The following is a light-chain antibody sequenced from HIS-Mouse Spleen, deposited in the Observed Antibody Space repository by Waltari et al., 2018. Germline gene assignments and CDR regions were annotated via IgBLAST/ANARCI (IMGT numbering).Light chain of an antibody. V-gene: IGLV2-23*01. J-gene: IGLJ3*02. CDR1: SSDVGSYNL. CDR2: EGS. CDR3: CSYAGSSTWV. Sequence: QSALTRPASVSGSPGQSITISCTVTSSDVGSYNLVSWYQQHPGKAPKLMIYEGSKRPSGVSNRFSGSKSGNTASLTISGLQAEDEADYYCCSYAGSSTWVFGGGTKLTVL.